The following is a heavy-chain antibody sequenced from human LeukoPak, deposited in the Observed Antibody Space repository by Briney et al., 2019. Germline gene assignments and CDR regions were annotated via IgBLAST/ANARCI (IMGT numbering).Heavy chain of an antibody. Sequence: GGSLRLSCAASGITFSSYGMSWVRQAPGKGLEWVSSISSTGGTTYYADSVKGRFTISRDNSKNTLYLQMNSLRAEDTAIYYCAKNGDRGAYCTGGTCYPYFYYYMDVWGKETTVTI. J-gene: IGHJ6*03. CDR3: AKNGDRGAYCTGGTCYPYFYYYMDV. CDR1: GITFSSYG. D-gene: IGHD2-15*01. V-gene: IGHV3-23*01. CDR2: ISSTGGTT.